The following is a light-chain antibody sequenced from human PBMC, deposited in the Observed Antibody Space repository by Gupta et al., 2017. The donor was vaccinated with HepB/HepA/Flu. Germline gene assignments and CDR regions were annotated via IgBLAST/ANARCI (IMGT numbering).Light chain of an antibody. V-gene: IGLV1-44*01. CDR1: SSNVGSNT. CDR3: DEQADNMNSLV. Sequence: QSVLTQPPSASWTPVQRVTITCSGSSSNVGSNTVNWYQQLPGTAPKLLIYINKQRPSAAQARFSCSKSGTSASPTLTGLQSEDGADDYYDEQADNMNSLVFGGGTKLTVL. J-gene: IGLJ3*02. CDR2: INK.